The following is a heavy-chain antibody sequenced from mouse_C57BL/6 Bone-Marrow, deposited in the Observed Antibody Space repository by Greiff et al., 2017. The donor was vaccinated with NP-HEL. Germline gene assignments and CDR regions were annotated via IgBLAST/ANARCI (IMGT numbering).Heavy chain of an antibody. CDR3: ARKSLYGSSPWFAY. D-gene: IGHD1-1*01. Sequence: VQLQQSGPGLVKPSQSLSLTCSVTGYSITSGYYWNWIRQFPGNKLEWMGYISYDGSNNYNPSLKNRISITRDTSKNQFFLKLNSVTTEDTATYYCARKSLYGSSPWFAYWGQGTLVTVSA. CDR2: ISYDGSN. V-gene: IGHV3-6*01. CDR1: GYSITSGYY. J-gene: IGHJ3*01.